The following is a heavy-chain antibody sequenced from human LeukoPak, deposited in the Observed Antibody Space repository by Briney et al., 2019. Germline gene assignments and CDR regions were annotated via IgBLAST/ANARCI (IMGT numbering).Heavy chain of an antibody. Sequence: GGTLRLSCAASGFTFRNYGMNWVRQAPGKGLEWLSGISPRGGGTYYADSVKGRFTISRGDSKNTLSLQMNSLTVEDTAVYYCARDLAWGAFDYWGQGTLVTVSS. CDR2: ISPRGGGT. CDR3: ARDLAWGAFDY. V-gene: IGHV3-23*01. J-gene: IGHJ4*02. D-gene: IGHD7-27*01. CDR1: GFTFRNYG.